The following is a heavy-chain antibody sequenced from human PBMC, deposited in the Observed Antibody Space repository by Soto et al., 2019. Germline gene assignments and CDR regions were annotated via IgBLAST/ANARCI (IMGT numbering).Heavy chain of an antibody. CDR2: INYSGTT. CDR3: ARDHKWDGMDV. D-gene: IGHD1-26*01. V-gene: IGHV4-31*03. J-gene: IGHJ6*02. Sequence: SETLSLTCSVSGGSFSSDSFIWSWVRQFPGKGLEWIGYINYSGTTYYNPSLRSRITMSVDTSKNQFSLNLSSVTAADTAVYYCARDHKWDGMDVWGQGTTVTV. CDR1: GGSFSSDSFI.